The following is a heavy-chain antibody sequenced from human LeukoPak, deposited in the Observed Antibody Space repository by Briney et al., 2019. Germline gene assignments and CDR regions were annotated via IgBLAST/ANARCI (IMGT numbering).Heavy chain of an antibody. CDR3: ARRRAGVAARGHTDI. D-gene: IGHD6-13*01. V-gene: IGHV4-4*02. CDR1: RGSIMTTHW. CDR2: IYHTGTT. Sequence: PSETLSLTCTVSRGSIMTTHWWSWVRQPPGKGLEWIGEIYHTGTTNYSPSLKSRLTISIDRSSNQFSLRLTSVTAADTAVYYCARRRAGVAARGHTDIWGQGTMVTVSS. J-gene: IGHJ3*02.